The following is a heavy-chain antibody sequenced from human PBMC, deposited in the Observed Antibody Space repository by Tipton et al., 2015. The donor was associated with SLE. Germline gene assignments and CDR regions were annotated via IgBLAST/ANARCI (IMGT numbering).Heavy chain of an antibody. CDR3: ARARGYSYGPFDY. CDR1: GFTVSSNY. D-gene: IGHD5-18*01. Sequence: GSLRLSCAASGFTVSSNYMSWVRQAPGKGLEWVSVIYSGGSTYYADSVKGRFTISRDNAKNSLYLQMNSLRAEDTAVYYCARARGYSYGPFDYWGQGTLVTVSS. J-gene: IGHJ4*02. CDR2: IYSGGST. V-gene: IGHV3-66*01.